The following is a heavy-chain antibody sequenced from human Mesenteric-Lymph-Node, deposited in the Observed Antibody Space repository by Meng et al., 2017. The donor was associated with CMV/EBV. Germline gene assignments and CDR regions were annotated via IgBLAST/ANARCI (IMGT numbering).Heavy chain of an antibody. D-gene: IGHD6-13*01. CDR1: GYTFTSYA. CDR2: INAGNGNT. J-gene: IGHJ4*02. V-gene: IGHV1-3*01. CDR3: ARWSSTSWSFDY. Sequence: SCKVSGYTFTSYAMHWVRQAPGQRLEWMGWINAGNGNTKYSQKFQGRVTITRDTSASTAYMELSSLRSEDTAVYYCARWSSTSWSFDYWGQGTLVTVSS.